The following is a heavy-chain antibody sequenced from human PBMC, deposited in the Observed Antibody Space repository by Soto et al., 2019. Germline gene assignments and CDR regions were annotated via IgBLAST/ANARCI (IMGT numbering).Heavy chain of an antibody. CDR1: GFTFSSYA. CDR2: ITDGGGST. J-gene: IGHJ4*02. D-gene: IGHD2-15*01. CDR3: ANVGLFRNGYIGVVRGDY. Sequence: EVQLLESGGGLVQPGGSLRLSCAASGFTFSSYAMSWVRQAPGKGLEWVSGITDGGGSTFYADSLQGRFTISRDNSKNTLYSQMSSLTAEGTAIYYWANVGLFRNGYIGVVRGDYWGQGTLVTVSA. V-gene: IGHV3-23*01.